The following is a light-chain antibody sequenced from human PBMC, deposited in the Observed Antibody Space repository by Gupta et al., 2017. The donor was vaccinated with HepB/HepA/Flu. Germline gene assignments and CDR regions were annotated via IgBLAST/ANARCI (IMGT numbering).Light chain of an antibody. J-gene: IGKJ4*01. Sequence: AIWMTQSPSSFSASTGDRVTLSCRASQGVSSSLAWYQQKPGNAPKLLIDAASTLKSGVPSRCRGGGSGTVFTLTRSGLQDEDFAYYYYQQNYSSPLTFGGGTKVEIK. CDR1: QGVSSS. V-gene: IGKV1-8*01. CDR2: AAS. CDR3: QQNYSSPLT.